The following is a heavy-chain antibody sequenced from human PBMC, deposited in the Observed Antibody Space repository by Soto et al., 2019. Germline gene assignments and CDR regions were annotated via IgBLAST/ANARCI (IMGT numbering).Heavy chain of an antibody. D-gene: IGHD3-3*01. CDR3: SRAFNDFWTGYRWQNYYSHMDV. J-gene: IGHJ6*03. CDR2: INPSGEIT. V-gene: IGHV1-46*03. Sequence: QVQLVQSGAELKKPGASVKISCRASGYIFTSYHMHWVRQAPGQGLEWMGSINPSGEITKYAQKYNGRVTLTRDISTSTVYRELSSLTSEDSAVYYCSRAFNDFWTGYRWQNYYSHMDVWGEGTAVTVSS. CDR1: GYIFTSYH.